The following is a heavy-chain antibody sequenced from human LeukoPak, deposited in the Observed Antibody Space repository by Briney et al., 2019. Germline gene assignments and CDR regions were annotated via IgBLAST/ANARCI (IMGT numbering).Heavy chain of an antibody. V-gene: IGHV3-23*01. CDR1: GFTFSSYA. CDR3: ARSLVVAGTRSTSLDY. D-gene: IGHD6-19*01. CDR2: ISGSGGST. Sequence: GGSLRLSCAASGFTFSSYAMSWVRQAPGKGLEWVSGISGSGGSTYYADSVKGRFTISRDNSKNTLYLQMNSLKVGDTAVYYCARSLVVAGTRSTSLDYWGQGTLVTVSS. J-gene: IGHJ4*02.